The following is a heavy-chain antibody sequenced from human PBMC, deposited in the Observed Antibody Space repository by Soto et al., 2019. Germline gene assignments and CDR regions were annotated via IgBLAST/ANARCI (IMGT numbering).Heavy chain of an antibody. D-gene: IGHD3-10*01. J-gene: IGHJ5*02. CDR3: ARATITLVRGVIDP. V-gene: IGHV3-7*01. CDR1: GFTVRGYW. CDR2: LMKEGGVK. Sequence: PGGSLGPSGGSSGFTVRGYWMGWVRQAPGRGLEWVATLMKEGGVKKYVDSVRGRFTISRDNVKNSLFLQMNSLRAEDTAVYYCARATITLVRGVIDP.